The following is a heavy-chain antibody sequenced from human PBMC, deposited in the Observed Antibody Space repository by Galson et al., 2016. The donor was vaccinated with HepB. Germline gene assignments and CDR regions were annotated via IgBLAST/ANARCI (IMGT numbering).Heavy chain of an antibody. V-gene: IGHV3-21*01. CDR2: ISSSSSYV. Sequence: SLRLSCAASGFSFSSYNMDWVRQAPGKGLEWVSSISSSSSYVDYADTVKGRFTISSDNAKNSLYLQMNSLRAEDTAVYYCARAKGLLEWLVRYYFDYWGQGTLVTVSS. CDR1: GFSFSSYN. CDR3: ARAKGLLEWLVRYYFDY. J-gene: IGHJ4*02. D-gene: IGHD3-3*01.